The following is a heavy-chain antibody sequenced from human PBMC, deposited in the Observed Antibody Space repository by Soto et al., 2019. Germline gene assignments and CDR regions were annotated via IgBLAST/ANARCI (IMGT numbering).Heavy chain of an antibody. CDR3: ARDHTEYCSGGSCYWFDP. CDR2: INSDGSHT. CDR1: GFTLSSYW. D-gene: IGHD2-15*01. Sequence: PGGSLRLPWAASGFTLSSYWMHWVRQAPGKGLVWVSRINSDGSHTTYADSVKGRFTISRDNSKNTLYLQMNSLRAEDTAVYYCARDHTEYCSGGSCYWFDPWGQGTLVTVSS. J-gene: IGHJ5*02. V-gene: IGHV3-74*03.